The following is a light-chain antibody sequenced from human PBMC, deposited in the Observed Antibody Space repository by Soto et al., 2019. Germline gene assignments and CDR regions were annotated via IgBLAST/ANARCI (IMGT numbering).Light chain of an antibody. CDR3: FSYTANDNWV. CDR2: AVR. CDR1: NSDVGRYNS. J-gene: IGLJ3*02. Sequence: QPVLTQPHSVSGSPGQSVTISCTGTNSDVGRYNSVSRYQQLPGKAPKIIISAVRQRPSGVPDRFSGSKSGNTASLTISGLQADDEADYFCFSYTANDNWVFGGGTKLTVL. V-gene: IGLV2-11*01.